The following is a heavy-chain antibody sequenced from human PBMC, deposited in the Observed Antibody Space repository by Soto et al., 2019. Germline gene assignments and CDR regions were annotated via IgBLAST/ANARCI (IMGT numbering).Heavy chain of an antibody. CDR1: GFTFSSYA. V-gene: IGHV3-23*01. Sequence: GGSLRLSCAASGFTFSSYAMSWVRQAPGKGLEWVSAISGSGATTDYAESVKGRFTISRDNSKNTLYLQMNSLRAEDTAVYYCAKEGLYNYGPYYFDYWGQGTPVTVSS. CDR3: AKEGLYNYGPYYFDY. J-gene: IGHJ4*02. D-gene: IGHD5-18*01. CDR2: ISGSGATT.